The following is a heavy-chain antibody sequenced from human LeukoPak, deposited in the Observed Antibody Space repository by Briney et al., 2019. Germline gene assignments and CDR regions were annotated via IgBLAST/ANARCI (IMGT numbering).Heavy chain of an antibody. D-gene: IGHD3-22*01. V-gene: IGHV1-2*02. J-gene: IGHJ4*02. Sequence: ASVKVSCKASGYTFTGYYMHWVRQAPGQGLEWMGWINPNSGGTNYAQKFQGRVTMTRDTSISTAYMELSRLTSDDTAVYYCARDRWGCSGYHYYFDYWGQGTLVTVSS. CDR1: GYTFTGYY. CDR2: INPNSGGT. CDR3: ARDRWGCSGYHYYFDY.